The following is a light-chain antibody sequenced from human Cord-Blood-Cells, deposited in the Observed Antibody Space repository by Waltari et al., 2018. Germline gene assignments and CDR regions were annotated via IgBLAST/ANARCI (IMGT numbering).Light chain of an antibody. CDR3: AAWDDSLSAWV. V-gene: IGLV1-47*01. Sequence: QSVLTQPPSASGTPGQRVTISCSGSSSNIGSNYVYWYQQLPGTAPKLLSYRNNQRPSRVPDRFSGSRSGTSASLAISGLRSEDEADYYWAAWDDSLSAWVFGGGTKLTVL. CDR1: SSNIGSNY. J-gene: IGLJ3*02. CDR2: RNN.